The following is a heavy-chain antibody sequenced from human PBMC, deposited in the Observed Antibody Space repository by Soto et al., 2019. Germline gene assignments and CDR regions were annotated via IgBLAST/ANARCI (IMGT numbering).Heavy chain of an antibody. Sequence: ASVKVSCKASGYTLTNFYLHWVRQAPGQGHEWVGWIHPKSGRTNYAQKFQGRVALTRDTSTSTVYMELTTLTFDDTAVYYCAREADSSGWYFSWGQGTLVTVSS. CDR2: IHPKSGRT. CDR1: GYTLTNFY. J-gene: IGHJ5*02. V-gene: IGHV1-2*02. CDR3: AREADSSGWYFS. D-gene: IGHD6-19*01.